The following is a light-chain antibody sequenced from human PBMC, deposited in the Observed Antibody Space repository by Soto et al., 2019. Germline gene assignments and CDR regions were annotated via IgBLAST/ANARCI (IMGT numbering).Light chain of an antibody. CDR1: SGSVSTSYY. V-gene: IGLV8-61*01. CDR2: STN. Sequence: QTVVTQEPSFAVSPGGTVTLTCGLSSGSVSTSYYPSWYQQTPGQAPRTLIYSTNTRSSGVTDRFSGSILGNKAALTIAGAQADCESDYYCVLYMGSGSWVFGGGTKLTVL. J-gene: IGLJ3*02. CDR3: VLYMGSGSWV.